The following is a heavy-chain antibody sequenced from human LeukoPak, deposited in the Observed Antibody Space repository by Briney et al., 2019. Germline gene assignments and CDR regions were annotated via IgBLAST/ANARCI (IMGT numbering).Heavy chain of an antibody. V-gene: IGHV4-34*01. CDR3: AXXXXXXXXXXAPYYYYYGMDV. CDR2: INHSGST. Sequence: SETLSLTCAVYGGSFSGYYWSWIRQPPGKGLEWIGEINHSGSTNYNPSLKSRVTISVDTSKNQFSLKLSSVTAADTAVYYCAXXXXXXXXXXAPYYYYYGMDVWGQGTTVTVSS. J-gene: IGHJ6*02. CDR1: GGSFSGYY.